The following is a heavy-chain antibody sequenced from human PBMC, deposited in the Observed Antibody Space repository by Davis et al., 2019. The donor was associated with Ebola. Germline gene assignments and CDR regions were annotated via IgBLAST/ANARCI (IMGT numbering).Heavy chain of an antibody. Sequence: GESLKISCAASGFTFSSYSMNWVRQAPGKGLEWVSSISSSSSYIYYADSVKGRFTISRDNAKNTLYLQMDSLTDNDTALYYCTRGVDTTLASWSDALDVWGQGTMVTVSS. CDR2: ISSSSSYI. J-gene: IGHJ3*01. D-gene: IGHD2-15*01. CDR1: GFTFSSYS. CDR3: TRGVDTTLASWSDALDV. V-gene: IGHV3-21*01.